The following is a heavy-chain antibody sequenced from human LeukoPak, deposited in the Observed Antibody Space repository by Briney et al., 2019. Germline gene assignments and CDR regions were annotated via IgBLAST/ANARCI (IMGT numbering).Heavy chain of an antibody. D-gene: IGHD3-9*01. CDR1: GYTFTSYA. Sequence: APVKVSCKASGYTFTSYAMHWVRQAPGQRLEWMGWINAGNGNTKYSQKFQGRVTITRDTSASTAYMELSSLRSEDTAVYYCARASYFDWLLTPMYYFDYWGQGTLVTVSS. V-gene: IGHV1-3*01. CDR3: ARASYFDWLLTPMYYFDY. CDR2: INAGNGNT. J-gene: IGHJ4*02.